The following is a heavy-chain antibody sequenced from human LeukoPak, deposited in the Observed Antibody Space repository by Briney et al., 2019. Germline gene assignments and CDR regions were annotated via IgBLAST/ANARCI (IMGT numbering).Heavy chain of an antibody. CDR3: AKDPGSESNGPDY. V-gene: IGHV3-30*02. CDR2: IRYDGSNK. J-gene: IGHJ4*02. Sequence: GGSLRLSCAASGFTFSSYGMHWVRQAPGKGLEWVAFIRYDGSNKYYADSVKGRFTISRDNSKNTLYLQMNSLRAEDTPVYYCAKDPGSESNGPDYWGQGTLVTVAS. CDR1: GFTFSSYG.